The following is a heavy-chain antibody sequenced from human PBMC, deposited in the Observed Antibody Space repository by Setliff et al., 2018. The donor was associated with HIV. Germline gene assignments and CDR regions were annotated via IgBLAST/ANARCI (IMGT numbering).Heavy chain of an antibody. CDR1: GHTFSNSD. D-gene: IGHD6-19*01. CDR2: MNPNTGVA. V-gene: IGHV1-8*01. Sequence: ASVKVSCKASGHTFSNSDIHWVRRATGQGLEWMGWMNPNTGVAGYALEFQGRVSIARDTSASTAYMELSSLRSEDTAVYYCARVQTMAVAGTQYYYMDVWGKGTTVTVSS. J-gene: IGHJ6*03. CDR3: ARVQTMAVAGTQYYYMDV.